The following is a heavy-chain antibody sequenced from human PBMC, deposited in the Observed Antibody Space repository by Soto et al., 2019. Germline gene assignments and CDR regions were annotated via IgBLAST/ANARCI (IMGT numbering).Heavy chain of an antibody. CDR3: ARGYSSEPLDV. V-gene: IGHV1-69*13. CDR2: IIPIFGTA. CDR1: GGTFSGYA. Sequence: SVKVSCKASGGTFSGYAISWVRQAPGQGLEWMGGIIPIFGTANYAQKFQGRVTITADESTSTAYMELSSLRSEDTAVYYCARGYSSEPLDVWGQGTTVTVSS. J-gene: IGHJ6*02. D-gene: IGHD6-25*01.